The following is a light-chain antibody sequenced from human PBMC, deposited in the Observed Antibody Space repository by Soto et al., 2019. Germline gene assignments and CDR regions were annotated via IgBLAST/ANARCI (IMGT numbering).Light chain of an antibody. V-gene: IGKV3-20*01. J-gene: IGKJ2*01. CDR3: QQFGSSSMYT. Sequence: EIVLTQSPGTLSLSPGERATLSCRASQSVSSSYFAWYQQKPGQAPRLFIYGASNRATGIPDRFSGSGSGTDFTLTISRLEPEDFAVYYCQQFGSSSMYTFGQGTKL. CDR2: GAS. CDR1: QSVSSSY.